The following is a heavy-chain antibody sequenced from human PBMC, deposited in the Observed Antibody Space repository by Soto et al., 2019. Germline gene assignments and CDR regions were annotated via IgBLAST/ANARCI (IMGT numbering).Heavy chain of an antibody. CDR1: GFTLINFS. CDR3: ARDLGWAFDS. V-gene: IGHV3-48*02. CDR2: ISGGGRPL. J-gene: IGHJ4*02. D-gene: IGHD6-19*01. Sequence: EVQLVESGGGSVQPGGSLGLPFAASGFTLINFSLNWVRQAPGGGLGWISKISGGGRPLSYADSVKGRFTISRDNAKNSLYLQMDSLTDEDTAVYYCARDLGWAFDSWGQGTLVTVSS.